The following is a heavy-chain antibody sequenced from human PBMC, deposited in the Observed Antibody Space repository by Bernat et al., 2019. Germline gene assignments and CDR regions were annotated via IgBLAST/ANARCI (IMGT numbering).Heavy chain of an antibody. Sequence: QVQLVQSGPEMKKPGASVKVSCKASGYIFVTYLISWVRQAPGQGLEWMGWISTYQGNTRFAQKFQGRVTLTTDSSTTTAYMELKNLRSDDTAVYFCATTSVSLYWYFDLWGRGTLVTVSS. CDR1: GYIFVTYL. CDR2: ISTYQGNT. J-gene: IGHJ2*01. CDR3: ATTSVSLYWYFDL. V-gene: IGHV1-18*01.